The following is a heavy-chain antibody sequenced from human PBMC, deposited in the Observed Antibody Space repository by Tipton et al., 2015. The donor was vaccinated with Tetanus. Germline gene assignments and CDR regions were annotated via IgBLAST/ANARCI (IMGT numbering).Heavy chain of an antibody. V-gene: IGHV3-53*01. D-gene: IGHD2-15*01. CDR1: GFTVSSNY. Sequence: GSLRLSCAASGFTVSSNYMSWVRQAPGKGLEWVSIIHSGGSTYYADSVNGRFTISKDNSKNTLYLQMNSLRAEDTGIYYCASGSSLDYWGQGTLVTVSS. CDR3: ASGSSLDY. J-gene: IGHJ4*02. CDR2: IHSGGST.